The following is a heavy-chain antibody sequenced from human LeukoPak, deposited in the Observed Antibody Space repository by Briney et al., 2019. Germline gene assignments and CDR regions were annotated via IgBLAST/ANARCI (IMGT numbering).Heavy chain of an antibody. J-gene: IGHJ6*02. CDR2: IFYSGNT. D-gene: IGHD3-10*01. CDR3: ARAGVTMIRGVITEYRGDV. CDR1: GGSVSSGDYY. V-gene: IGHV4-31*03. Sequence: SETLSLTCTVSGGSVSSGDYYWSWIRQHPGKGLQWIGHIFYSGNTHYNPSLKSRLNISIDTSKNQFSLRLSSVVAADTAVYYCARAGVTMIRGVITEYRGDVWGQGTTVTVSS.